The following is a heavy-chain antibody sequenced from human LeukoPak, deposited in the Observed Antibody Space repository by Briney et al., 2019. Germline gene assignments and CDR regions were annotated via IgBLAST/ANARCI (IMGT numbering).Heavy chain of an antibody. D-gene: IGHD3-3*01. CDR1: GYTFTSYG. V-gene: IGHV1-18*01. CDR3: ARGSTYYDFWSGAYYYYYMDV. J-gene: IGHJ6*03. CDR2: ISAYNGNT. Sequence: ASVKVSCKASGYTFTSYGISWVRQAPGQGLEWMGWISAYNGNTNYAQKLQGRVTMTTDTSTSTAYMELRSLRSDDTAVYYRARGSTYYDFWSGAYYYYYMDVWGKGTTVTVSS.